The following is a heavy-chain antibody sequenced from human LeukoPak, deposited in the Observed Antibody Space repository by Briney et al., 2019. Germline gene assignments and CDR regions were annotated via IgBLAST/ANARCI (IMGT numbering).Heavy chain of an antibody. V-gene: IGHV3-30*18. D-gene: IGHD6-19*01. CDR1: GFTFSSYG. CDR3: AKDPGYSSGWSFDY. J-gene: IGHJ4*02. CDR2: ISYDGSNK. Sequence: GGSLRLSCAASGFTFSSYGMHWVRQAPAKGLEWVAVISYDGSNKYYADSVKGRFTISRDNSKNTLYLQMNSLRAEDTAVYYCAKDPGYSSGWSFDYWGQGTLVTVSS.